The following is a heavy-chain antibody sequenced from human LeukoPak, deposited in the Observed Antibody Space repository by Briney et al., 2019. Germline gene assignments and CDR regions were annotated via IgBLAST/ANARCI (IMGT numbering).Heavy chain of an antibody. V-gene: IGHV3-64*01. CDR2: ISSNGGST. Sequence: PGGSLRLSCAASGFTFSSYAMHWVRQAPGKGLEYVPAISSNGGSTYYANSVKGRFTISRDNSKNTLYLQMGSLRAEDMAVYYCARVSDFWSGYYFPSDYWGQGTLVTVSS. CDR3: ARVSDFWSGYYFPSDY. D-gene: IGHD3-3*01. CDR1: GFTFSSYA. J-gene: IGHJ4*02.